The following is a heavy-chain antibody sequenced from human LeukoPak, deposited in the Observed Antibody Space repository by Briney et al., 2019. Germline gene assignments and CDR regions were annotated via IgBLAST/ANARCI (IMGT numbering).Heavy chain of an antibody. CDR3: ARGLRGNYDY. Sequence: GGSLRLPCAASGFTFSDLGMHWVRQAPGKGLEWVAFIRYDGSTRSYADSVKGRFTISRDNSKDTLYLQINSLTTEDTAVYYCARGLRGNYDYWGQGTLVTVSS. J-gene: IGHJ4*02. V-gene: IGHV3-30*02. CDR1: GFTFSDLG. CDR2: IRYDGSTR. D-gene: IGHD1-7*01.